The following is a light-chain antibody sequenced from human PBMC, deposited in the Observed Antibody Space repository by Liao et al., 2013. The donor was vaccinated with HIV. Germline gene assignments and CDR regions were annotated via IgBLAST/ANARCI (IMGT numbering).Light chain of an antibody. CDR3: QAWDSSTGDV. V-gene: IGLV3-1*01. J-gene: IGLJ1*01. Sequence: SYDLTQPPSVSVSPGQTATITCSADRLGDKYACWYQQKPGQSPVLVIYQDSKRPSGIPERFSGSNSGNTATLTISGTQAMDEADYYCQAWDSSTGDVFGTGTKVTVL. CDR1: RLGDKY. CDR2: QDS.